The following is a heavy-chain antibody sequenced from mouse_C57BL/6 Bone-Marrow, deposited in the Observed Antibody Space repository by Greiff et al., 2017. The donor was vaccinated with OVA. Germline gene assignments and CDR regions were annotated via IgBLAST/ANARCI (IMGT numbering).Heavy chain of an antibody. Sequence: VQVVESGPELVKPGASVKISCKASGYAFSSSWMNWVKQRPGKGLEWIGRIYPGDGDTNYNGKFKGKATLTADKSSSTAYMQLSSLTSEDSAVYFCAGSSTGGDWGQGTSVTVSS. CDR3: AGSSTGGD. CDR1: GYAFSSSW. CDR2: IYPGDGDT. D-gene: IGHD4-1*02. J-gene: IGHJ4*01. V-gene: IGHV1-82*01.